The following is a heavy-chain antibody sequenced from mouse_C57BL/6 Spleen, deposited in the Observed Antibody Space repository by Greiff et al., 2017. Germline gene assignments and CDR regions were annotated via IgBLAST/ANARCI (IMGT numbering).Heavy chain of an antibody. V-gene: IGHV1-69*01. J-gene: IGHJ2*01. CDR2: IDPSDSYT. CDR1: GYTFTSYW. Sequence: QVQLQQPGAELVMPGASVKLSCKASGYTFTSYWMHWVKQRPGQGLEWIGEIDPSDSYTNYNQKFKGKSTLTVDKSSSTAYMQLSSLTSEDSAVSYCARGAQATDYWGQGTTLTVAS. D-gene: IGHD3-2*02. CDR3: ARGAQATDY.